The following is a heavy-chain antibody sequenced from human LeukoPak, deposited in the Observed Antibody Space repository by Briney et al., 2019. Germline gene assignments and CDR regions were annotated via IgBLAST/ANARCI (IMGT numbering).Heavy chain of an antibody. V-gene: IGHV3-7*01. Sequence: EGSLRLSCAASGFTFSSYWMSWVRQAPGKGLEWVANIKQDGSEKHYVDSVKGRFTISRDNAKNSLYLQMNSLRAEDTAVYYCAREDSSSTFDYWGQGTLVTVSS. CDR1: GFTFSSYW. J-gene: IGHJ4*02. CDR2: IKQDGSEK. CDR3: AREDSSSTFDY. D-gene: IGHD6-6*01.